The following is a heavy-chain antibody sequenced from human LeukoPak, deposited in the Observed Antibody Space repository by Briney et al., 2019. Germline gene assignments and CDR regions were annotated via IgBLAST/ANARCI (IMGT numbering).Heavy chain of an antibody. CDR3: ARGGGRYYDFWSGYSDY. Sequence: PSETLSLTCAVYDGSFSGYYWSWIRQPPGKGLKWIGEINHSGSTNYNPSLKSRVTISVDTSKDQFSLKLSSVTAADTAVYYCARGGGRYYDFWSGYSDYWGQGTLVTVSS. J-gene: IGHJ4*02. CDR2: INHSGST. V-gene: IGHV4-34*01. D-gene: IGHD3-3*01. CDR1: DGSFSGYY.